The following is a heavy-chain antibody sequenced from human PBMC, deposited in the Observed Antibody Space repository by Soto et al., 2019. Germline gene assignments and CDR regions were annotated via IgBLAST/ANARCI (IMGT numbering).Heavy chain of an antibody. J-gene: IGHJ4*02. CDR1: GFTFSNYA. D-gene: IGHD2-21*01. Sequence: EVQLLESGGGLVQPGGSLRLSCAASGFTFSNYAMSWVRQAPGKGLEWVSGISGGGGSSYYADSVKGRFTISRDNSKNTLYLQMKSLRAEDTAVYYCEHNCGVACHSVFFYWGQGTLVIVSS. CDR2: ISGGGGSS. V-gene: IGHV3-23*01. CDR3: EHNCGVACHSVFFY.